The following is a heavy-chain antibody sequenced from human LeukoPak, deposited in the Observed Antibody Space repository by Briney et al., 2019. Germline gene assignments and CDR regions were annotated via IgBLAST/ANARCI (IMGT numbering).Heavy chain of an antibody. D-gene: IGHD3-22*01. CDR3: ARESKSYDGSGFYHDY. J-gene: IGHJ4*02. CDR1: DDSIRNFF. Sequence: SETLSLTCSVSDDSIRNFFWSWIRQPAGKGLEWIGRIYTSGSTDYNPSLRSRVTMSVDTSRNQFSLKLTSVTAADTAVYYCARESKSYDGSGFYHDYWGQGTLGAVSS. CDR2: IYTSGST. V-gene: IGHV4-4*07.